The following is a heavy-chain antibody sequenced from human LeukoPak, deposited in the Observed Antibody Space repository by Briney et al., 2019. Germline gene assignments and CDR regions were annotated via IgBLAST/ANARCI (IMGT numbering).Heavy chain of an antibody. J-gene: IGHJ5*02. Sequence: PSWTLSLTGAVSGSSLSSAYWWSWVRQSPGMGLEWIGQVSYSGTTKYTASLRSRLFISVDRSKNQFSLEMNSMTAADTAVYFCAKETDYSHPNWFDPWGQGILVTVSS. CDR1: GSSLSSAYW. V-gene: IGHV4-4*02. D-gene: IGHD4-11*01. CDR3: AKETDYSHPNWFDP. CDR2: VSYSGTT.